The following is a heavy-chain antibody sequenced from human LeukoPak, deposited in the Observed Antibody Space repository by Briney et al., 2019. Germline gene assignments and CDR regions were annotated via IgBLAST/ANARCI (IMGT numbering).Heavy chain of an antibody. V-gene: IGHV3-30-3*01. D-gene: IGHD6-13*01. CDR2: ISYDGSNK. CDR1: GFTVSSNY. Sequence: PGGSLRLSCAASGFTVSSNYMSWVRQAPGKGLEWVAVISYDGSNKYYADSVKGRFTISRDNSKNTLYLQMNSLRAEDTAVYYCARDQRIAAAAPLDYWGQGTLVTVSS. J-gene: IGHJ4*02. CDR3: ARDQRIAAAAPLDY.